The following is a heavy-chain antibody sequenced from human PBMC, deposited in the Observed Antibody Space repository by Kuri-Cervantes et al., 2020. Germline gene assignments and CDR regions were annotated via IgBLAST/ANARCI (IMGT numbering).Heavy chain of an antibody. CDR1: GFTFSSYG. Sequence: GGSLRLSCAASGFTFSSYGMHWVRQAPGKGLEWVAVIWYDGSNKYYADSVKGRFTISRDNSKNTLYLQMNSLRAEVTAVYYCARDYYGMDVWGQGTTVTVSS. CDR3: ARDYYGMDV. CDR2: IWYDGSNK. J-gene: IGHJ6*02. V-gene: IGHV3-33*01.